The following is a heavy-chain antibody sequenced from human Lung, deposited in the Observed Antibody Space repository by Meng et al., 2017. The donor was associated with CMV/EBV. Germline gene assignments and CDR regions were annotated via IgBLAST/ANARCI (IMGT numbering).Heavy chain of an antibody. Sequence: ASVXVSCKTSGYTFAGHYLHWLRQAPGQGLEWMAWIHYDTGETNYAQNFHGRVTVTRDTSITTVYMELSSLRPDDTAMYYCARDNNWGPDYWGQGTLVTVSS. D-gene: IGHD7-27*01. V-gene: IGHV1-2*02. CDR3: ARDNNWGPDY. CDR2: IHYDTGET. CDR1: GYTFAGHY. J-gene: IGHJ4*02.